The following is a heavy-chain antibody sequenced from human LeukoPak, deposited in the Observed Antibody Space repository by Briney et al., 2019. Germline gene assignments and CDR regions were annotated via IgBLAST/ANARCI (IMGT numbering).Heavy chain of an antibody. CDR3: ARYWVPRDYMDV. D-gene: IGHD2-15*01. J-gene: IGHJ6*03. CDR1: GVSSSIHY. V-gene: IGHV4-59*11. CDR2: IYYSGNA. Sequence: SETLSLTCTVSGVSSSIHYWSWVRQPPGKGLEWIGYIYYSGNAKYSPSLKSRVTMSVDTSKNLFSLKMSSVTAADTAVYYCARYWVPRDYMDVRGKGTTVTVSS.